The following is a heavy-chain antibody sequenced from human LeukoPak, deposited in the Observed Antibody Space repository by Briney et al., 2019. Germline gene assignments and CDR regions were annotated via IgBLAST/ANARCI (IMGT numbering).Heavy chain of an antibody. CDR2: IYSGGST. V-gene: IGHV3-53*01. Sequence: PGGSLRLSCAASGFTVSSNYMSWVRQAPGKGLEWVSVIYSGGSTYYADSVKGRFTISGDNSKNTLYLQMNSLRAEDTAVYYCARAKRYDNRGTLDYWGQGTLVTVSS. J-gene: IGHJ4*02. D-gene: IGHD3-10*01. CDR1: GFTVSSNY. CDR3: ARAKRYDNRGTLDY.